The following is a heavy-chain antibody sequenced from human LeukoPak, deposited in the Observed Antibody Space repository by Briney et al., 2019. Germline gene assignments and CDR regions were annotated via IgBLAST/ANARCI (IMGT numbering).Heavy chain of an antibody. V-gene: IGHV3-48*03. D-gene: IGHD4-17*01. Sequence: PGGSLRLSCAASGFTFSNYEMNWVRQAPGKGLEWVSYISSRGGTIYYADPVKGRFTISRDNTKNSLYLQMNSLRAEDTAVYYCATEMTTVTTPDYWGQGTLVTVSS. CDR2: ISSRGGTI. J-gene: IGHJ4*02. CDR1: GFTFSNYE. CDR3: ATEMTTVTTPDY.